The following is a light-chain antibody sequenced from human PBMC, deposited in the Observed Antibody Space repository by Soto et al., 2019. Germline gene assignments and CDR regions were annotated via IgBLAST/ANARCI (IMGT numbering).Light chain of an antibody. CDR1: QSVSSSY. CDR2: GAS. CDR3: HQCGTSSCM. V-gene: IGKV3-20*01. J-gene: IGKJ1*01. Sequence: EIVLTQSPGTLSLSPGEGATLSCRAGQSVSSSYLAWYQQKPGQAPGLLIYGASRRATGIPDRFSGSGSGTDFTLNISRLEPEDFDVYYCHQCGTSSCMFCQGTNVE.